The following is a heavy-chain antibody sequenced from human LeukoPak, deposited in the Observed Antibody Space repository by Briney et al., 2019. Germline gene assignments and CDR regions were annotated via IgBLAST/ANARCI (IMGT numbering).Heavy chain of an antibody. CDR1: GGSISSYY. D-gene: IGHD3-16*02. CDR3: ARHGRSYTDY. J-gene: IGHJ4*02. CDR2: IYYSGST. V-gene: IGHV4-59*08. Sequence: PSETLSLTCTVSGGSISSYYWSWIRQPPGKGLEWIGYIYYSGSTNYNPSFKSRVTISVDTSKNQFSLKLSSVTAADTAVYYCARHGRSYTDYWGQGTLVTVSS.